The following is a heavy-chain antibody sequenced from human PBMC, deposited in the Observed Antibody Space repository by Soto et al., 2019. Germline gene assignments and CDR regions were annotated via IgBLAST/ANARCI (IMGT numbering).Heavy chain of an antibody. Sequence: QVQLVQSGAEVKKPGASVKVSCKTSGDSFSAYYLHWVRQAPGQGLEWLGWINPNGGATKYAQKFRGRVAMTRDTSIRTAYLELTSLISDDTAIYYCARESGGATATLDYYYFYMDVWGKGTTVTVSS. CDR3: ARESGGATATLDYYYFYMDV. D-gene: IGHD5-12*01. CDR2: INPNGGAT. CDR1: GDSFSAYY. J-gene: IGHJ6*03. V-gene: IGHV1-2*02.